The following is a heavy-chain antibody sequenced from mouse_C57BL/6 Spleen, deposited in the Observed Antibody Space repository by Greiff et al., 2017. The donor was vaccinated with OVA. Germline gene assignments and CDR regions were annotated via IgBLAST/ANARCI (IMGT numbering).Heavy chain of an antibody. CDR1: GFTFSDYG. V-gene: IGHV5-17*01. CDR3: ARSSYCSDPYWYFDV. CDR2: ISSGSSTI. J-gene: IGHJ1*03. D-gene: IGHD1-1*01. Sequence: DVMLVESGGGLVKPGGSLKLSCAASGFTFSDYGMHWVRQAPEKGLEWVAYISSGSSTIYYADTVKGRFTISRDNAKNTLFLQTTSLSSEDTALSYCARSSYCSDPYWYFDVWGTGTTVTVSS.